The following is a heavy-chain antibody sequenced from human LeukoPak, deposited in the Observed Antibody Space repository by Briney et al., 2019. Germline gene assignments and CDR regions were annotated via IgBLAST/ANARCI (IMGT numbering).Heavy chain of an antibody. CDR1: GFAFSSYS. D-gene: IGHD3-10*01. CDR2: ISSSSTYI. CDR3: ARDRVVSGRFGEVAS. J-gene: IGHJ5*01. Sequence: GGSLRLSCAASGFAFSSYSMNWVRQAPGKGLEWVSFISSSSTYIYYADSVKGRFTISRDDAKNSLYLQMSSLRADDTAVYYCARDRVVSGRFGEVASWGQGTLVTVSS. V-gene: IGHV3-21*01.